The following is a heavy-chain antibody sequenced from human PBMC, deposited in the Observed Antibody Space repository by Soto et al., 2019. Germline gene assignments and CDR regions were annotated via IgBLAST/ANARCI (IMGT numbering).Heavy chain of an antibody. CDR1: GFTFNNYA. D-gene: IGHD5-12*01. V-gene: IGHV3-23*01. CDR3: AKRRGTYGYELDF. Sequence: GGSLRLSCAASGFTFNNYAMSWVRQAPGEGLDWVSTISGSGGSTYHADSVEGRFTVSRDNSKNTLSLQMNSLRADDTAVYYCAKRRGTYGYELDFWGQGTLFTVSS. J-gene: IGHJ4*02. CDR2: ISGSGGST.